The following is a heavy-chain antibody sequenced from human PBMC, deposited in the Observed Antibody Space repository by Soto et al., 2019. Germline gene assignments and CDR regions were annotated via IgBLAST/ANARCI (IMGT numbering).Heavy chain of an antibody. J-gene: IGHJ4*02. CDR1: GFSFSTW. CDR2: INSDGSSI. Sequence: EVQLVESGGGVVQPGGSLRLSCAASGFSFSTWMHWVSQAPEKGLVWLSRINSDGSSITYADSVKGRFTVSRDNAKKTLYLQINSLTVEDTAVYYCTRGASGYGNFDYWGQGVLLTVSS. D-gene: IGHD5-12*01. V-gene: IGHV3-74*01. CDR3: TRGASGYGNFDY.